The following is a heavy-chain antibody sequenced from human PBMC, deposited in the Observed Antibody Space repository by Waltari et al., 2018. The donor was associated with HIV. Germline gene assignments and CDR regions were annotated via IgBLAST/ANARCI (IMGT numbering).Heavy chain of an antibody. CDR3: GKHNGAARPFDY. Sequence: EVQVVQSGAEMKKPGESLKISCKASGYSFTNYWIGWVRQMPGKGLEWMGSIYPGDSDTRYSPSFQGQVTISVDKSISTAYLQWNSLEASDTAMYYCGKHNGAARPFDYWGQGTLVTVSS. J-gene: IGHJ4*02. CDR1: GYSFTNYW. V-gene: IGHV5-51*01. CDR2: IYPGDSDT. D-gene: IGHD2-8*01.